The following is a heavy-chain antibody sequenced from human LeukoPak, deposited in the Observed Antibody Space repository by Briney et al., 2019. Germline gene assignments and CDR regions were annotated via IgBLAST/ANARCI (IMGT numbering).Heavy chain of an antibody. CDR3: ASSIAAAGFDY. J-gene: IGHJ4*02. V-gene: IGHV3-48*03. CDR2: ISVSGASI. D-gene: IGHD6-13*01. Sequence: GGSLRLSCAASGFPFINSEMNWVRQPPGKGLEWVSYISVSGASIYYADSVRGRFTISRDNSKNTLYLQMNSLRSDDTAVYYCASSIAAAGFDYWGQGTLVTVSS. CDR1: GFPFINSE.